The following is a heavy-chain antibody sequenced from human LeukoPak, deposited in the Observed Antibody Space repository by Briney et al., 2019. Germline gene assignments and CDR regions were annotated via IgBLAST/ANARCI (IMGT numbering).Heavy chain of an antibody. J-gene: IGHJ6*02. CDR3: ARPRGSSTSLNHYYGMDV. CDR2: ISSSGSTI. Sequence: GGSLRLSCAASGFTFSDYYMSWIRQAPGKGLEWVSYISSSGSTIYYADSVKGRFTISRDNAKNSLYLQMNSLRAEDTAVYYCARPRGSSTSLNHYYGMDVWGQGTTVTVSS. CDR1: GFTFSDYY. V-gene: IGHV3-11*01. D-gene: IGHD2-2*01.